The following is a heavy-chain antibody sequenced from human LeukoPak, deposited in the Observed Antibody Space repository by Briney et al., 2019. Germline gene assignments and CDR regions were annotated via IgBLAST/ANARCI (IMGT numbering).Heavy chain of an antibody. CDR1: GGSISSGSYY. D-gene: IGHD1-1*01. J-gene: IGHJ4*02. Sequence: PSQTLSLTCTVSGGSISSGSYYWSWIRQPAGKGLEWIGRIYTSGSTNYNPSLKSRVTISVDTSKNQFSLKLSSVTVADTAVYYCARQTMTHPTFDYWGQGTLVTVSS. V-gene: IGHV4-61*02. CDR3: ARQTMTHPTFDY. CDR2: IYTSGST.